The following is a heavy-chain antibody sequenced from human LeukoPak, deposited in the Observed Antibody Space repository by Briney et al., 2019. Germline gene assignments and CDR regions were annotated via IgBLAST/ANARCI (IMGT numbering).Heavy chain of an antibody. D-gene: IGHD1-26*01. J-gene: IGHJ4*02. CDR1: GFTFSSYS. CDR3: ARDYSGVFDY. V-gene: IGHV3-21*01. CDR2: ISSSSSYI. Sequence: TGGSLRLSCAAPGFTFSSYSMNWVRQAPGKGLEWVSSISSSSSYIYYADSVKGRFTISRDNAKNSLYLQVNSLRAEDTAVYYCARDYSGVFDYWGQGTLVTVSS.